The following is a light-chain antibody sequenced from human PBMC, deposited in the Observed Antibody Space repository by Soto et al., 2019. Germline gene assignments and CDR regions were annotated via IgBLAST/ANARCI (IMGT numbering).Light chain of an antibody. CDR3: AAWDDSLSAFYV. J-gene: IGLJ1*01. V-gene: IGLV1-47*01. CDR2: YNN. Sequence: QSVLTQPPSASGTPGQRVTISCSASSSNIASNYVYWYQQLPGSAPKLLIYYNNQRPSGVPDRFSGSKSGTSASLTISGLRSEDEADYYCAAWDDSLSAFYVFGTGTKLTVL. CDR1: SSNIASNY.